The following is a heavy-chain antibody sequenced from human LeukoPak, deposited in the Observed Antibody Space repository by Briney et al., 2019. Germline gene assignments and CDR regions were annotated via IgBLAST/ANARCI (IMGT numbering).Heavy chain of an antibody. Sequence: SETLSLTCTVSGGSISSYYWSWIRQPPGKRLEWIGYIYYSGSTNYNPSLKSRVTISVDTSKNQFSLKLSSVTAADTAVYYCARDLLGAQGGYYYMDVWGKGTTVTVSS. CDR3: ARDLLGAQGGYYYMDV. V-gene: IGHV4-59*01. J-gene: IGHJ6*03. CDR1: GGSISSYY. D-gene: IGHD3-16*01. CDR2: IYYSGST.